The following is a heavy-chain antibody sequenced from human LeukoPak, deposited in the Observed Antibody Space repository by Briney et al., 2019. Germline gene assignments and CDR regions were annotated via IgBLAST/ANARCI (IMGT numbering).Heavy chain of an antibody. J-gene: IGHJ4*02. V-gene: IGHV4-59*08. CDR1: GGSIRSDF. CDR2: VYYSGST. D-gene: IGHD3-22*01. Sequence: SETLSLTCTVSGGSIRSDFWSWIRQPPGKGLEWIGYVYYSGSTNYSPSLNSRVTISIDTSKTQFSLKLSSLTAADTAVYFCARHRYADYFDSGGSLYYFDFWGQGTLVTVSS. CDR3: ARHRYADYFDSGGSLYYFDF.